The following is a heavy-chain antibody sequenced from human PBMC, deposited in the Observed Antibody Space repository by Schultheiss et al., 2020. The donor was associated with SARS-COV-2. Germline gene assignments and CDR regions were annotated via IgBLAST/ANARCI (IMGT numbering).Heavy chain of an antibody. CDR3: TTEAGYCSGGSCSLFDY. CDR2: IKTKTDGGTT. V-gene: IGHV3-15*01. J-gene: IGHJ4*02. D-gene: IGHD2-15*01. Sequence: GGSLRLSCAASGFTFSYARMSWVRQAPGKGLEWVGRIKTKTDGGTTDYAAPVKGRFTISRDDSKNTLYLQMNSLKTEDTAVYYCTTEAGYCSGGSCSLFDYWGQGTLVTVSS. CDR1: GFTFSYAR.